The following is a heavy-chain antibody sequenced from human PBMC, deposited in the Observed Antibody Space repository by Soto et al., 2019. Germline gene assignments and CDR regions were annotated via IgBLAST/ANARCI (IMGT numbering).Heavy chain of an antibody. Sequence: ASXRFACKASGNNSHGYKIHWLRESHGTGVEWMWWLNPNTGGTTYAQKFQDRVTMTGVTSISTAYLELSRLTSDDTAVYHCASDTVDYYNTWAYYLYYQLEGWGQGPTVTVS. J-gene: IGHJ6*02. CDR1: GNNSHGYK. CDR2: LNPNTGGT. D-gene: IGHD3-22*01. CDR3: ASDTVDYYNTWAYYLYYQLEG. V-gene: IGHV1-2*02.